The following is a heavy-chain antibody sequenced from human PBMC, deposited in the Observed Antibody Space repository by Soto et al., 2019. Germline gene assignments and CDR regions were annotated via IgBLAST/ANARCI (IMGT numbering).Heavy chain of an antibody. D-gene: IGHD1-1*01. CDR3: AKQVTAWYNEAFDM. CDR2: IDGPGENT. V-gene: IGHV3-23*01. J-gene: IGHJ3*02. CDR1: GFSFSNYA. Sequence: EVQLLESGGGLVQPGGSLRLSCAASGFSFSNYAMSWVRPAPGKGLEWVSAIDGPGENTHYADSVKGRFTFSRDNSKNTLYLQMKSRRAEDTAVYYCAKQVTAWYNEAFDMWGQGTRVTVSS.